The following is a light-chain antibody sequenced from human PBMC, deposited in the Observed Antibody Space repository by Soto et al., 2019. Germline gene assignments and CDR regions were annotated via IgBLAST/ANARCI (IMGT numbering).Light chain of an antibody. CDR1: QGINTD. CDR2: AAS. CDR3: QEYKVAPFT. Sequence: DIQMTQSPSSLSVSIGDRVTIPCRASQGINTDVAWYQQKPGKVPKLPIYAASTLQSGVPSRFSGSGSGTDFTLTISSLQPEDVATYYCQEYKVAPFTFGPGTKVEIQ. J-gene: IGKJ3*01. V-gene: IGKV1-27*01.